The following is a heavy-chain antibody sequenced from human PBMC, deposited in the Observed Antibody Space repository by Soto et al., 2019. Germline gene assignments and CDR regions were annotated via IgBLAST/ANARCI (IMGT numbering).Heavy chain of an antibody. V-gene: IGHV6-1*01. D-gene: IGHD5-12*01. CDR1: GDSVSSNTAS. J-gene: IGHJ5*02. CDR3: AKGDNLGPKTGYAFDP. Sequence: PSQTLSLTCAISGDSVSSNTASWNRIRQSPSRGLEWLGRTYFRSKWYNDYDVSVKSRIIINPDTSNNQFSLQLNSVTPEDTAVYFCAKGDNLGPKTGYAFDPWGQGIMVTVSS. CDR2: TYFRSKWYN.